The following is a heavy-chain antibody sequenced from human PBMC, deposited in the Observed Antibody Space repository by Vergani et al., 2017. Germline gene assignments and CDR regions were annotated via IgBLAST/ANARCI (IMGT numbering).Heavy chain of an antibody. CDR3: VKGKGTFEN. Sequence: QVQLVEWGGGVVQPGGSLRLSCTASGFIFSSHGMHWVRQAPGKGLEWVAFIRYDGSRRGYGESVKGRFTISRDNSKNMVYIQMNSLRPEDTAVYYCVKGKGTFENWGQGTLVTVSS. CDR1: GFIFSSHG. V-gene: IGHV3-30*02. D-gene: IGHD1-7*01. J-gene: IGHJ4*02. CDR2: IRYDGSRR.